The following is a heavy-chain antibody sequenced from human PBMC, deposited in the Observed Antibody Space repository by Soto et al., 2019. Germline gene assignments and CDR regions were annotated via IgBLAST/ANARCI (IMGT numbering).Heavy chain of an antibody. CDR2: MNPNSGNT. J-gene: IGHJ4*02. CDR1: GYTFTSYD. Sequence: QVQLVQSGAEVKKPGASVKVSCKASGYTFTSYDINWVRQATGQELEWMGWMNPNSGNTGYAQRFQGRVTMTRNTSISTAYMELSSLRSEDTAVYYCARGRGEGYDFGSGYWGTYYFDFWGQGTLVTVSS. V-gene: IGHV1-8*01. D-gene: IGHD3-3*01. CDR3: ARGRGEGYDFGSGYWGTYYFDF.